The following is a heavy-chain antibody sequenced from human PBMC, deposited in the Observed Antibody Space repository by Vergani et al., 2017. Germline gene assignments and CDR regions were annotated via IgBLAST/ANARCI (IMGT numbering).Heavy chain of an antibody. J-gene: IGHJ6*02. CDR1: GYTFTSYG. CDR2: ISAYNGNT. CDR3: ARELVLYYGSGSYYAGSYYYYGMDV. V-gene: IGHV1-18*04. D-gene: IGHD3-10*01. Sequence: QVQLVQSGAEVKKPGASVKVSCKASGYTFTSYGISWVRQAPGQGLEWMGWISAYNGNTNYAQKLQGRVTMTTDTSTSTAYMELRSLRSDDTAVYYCARELVLYYGSGSYYAGSYYYYGMDVWGQGTTVTVSS.